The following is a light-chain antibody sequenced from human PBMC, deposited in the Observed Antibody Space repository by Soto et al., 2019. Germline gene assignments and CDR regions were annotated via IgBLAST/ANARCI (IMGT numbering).Light chain of an antibody. V-gene: IGLV1-44*01. Sequence: QSVLTQPPSASGTPGQRVTISCSGSDSNIGSNSVNWYQHLPGMAPKLLIYSDDQRPSGVPARFSGSKSGTSASLAISGLQSEDEADYYCAAWDDSLNGYVFGTGTKLTVL. J-gene: IGLJ1*01. CDR2: SDD. CDR1: DSNIGSNS. CDR3: AAWDDSLNGYV.